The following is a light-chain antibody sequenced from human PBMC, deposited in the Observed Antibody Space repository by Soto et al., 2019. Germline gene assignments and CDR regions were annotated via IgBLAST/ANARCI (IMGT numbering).Light chain of an antibody. V-gene: IGLV2-14*01. CDR1: ISDVGDYNY. J-gene: IGLJ2*01. CDR2: EVS. CDR3: SSYISNSIVV. Sequence: SALTQPASVSGSPGQSITISCTGTISDVGDYNYVSWYQQHPGKAPKLMIYEVSHRLSGVSNRFSGSKSGYTASLTNSGLQDEDEADYYCSSYISNSIVVFGGGTKLAVL.